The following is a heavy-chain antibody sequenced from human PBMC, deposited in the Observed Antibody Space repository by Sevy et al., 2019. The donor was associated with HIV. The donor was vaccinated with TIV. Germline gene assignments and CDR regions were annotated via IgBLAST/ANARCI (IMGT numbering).Heavy chain of an antibody. D-gene: IGHD4-4*01. CDR2: IYYSGMT. Sequence: SESLSLTCTVSGGSISSVDYYWSWIRQPPGKGLEWIGYIYYSGMTYYNPSLRSRVTISIDTSKNQFSLRLSSVTAADSAVYYCARSKNQYRNALDFDYWGQGTPVTVSS. CDR3: ARSKNQYRNALDFDY. CDR1: GGSISSVDYY. J-gene: IGHJ4*02. V-gene: IGHV4-30-4*01.